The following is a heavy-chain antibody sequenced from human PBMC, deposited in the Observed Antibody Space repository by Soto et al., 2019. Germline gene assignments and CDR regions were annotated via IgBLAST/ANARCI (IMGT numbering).Heavy chain of an antibody. CDR1: GFTFSSYG. V-gene: IGHV3-33*01. D-gene: IGHD3-22*01. CDR2: IWYDGSNK. Sequence: LRLSCAASGFTFSSYGMHWVRQAPGKGLEWVAVIWYDGSNKYYADSVKGRFTISRDNSKNTLYLQMNSLRAEDTAVYYCARDNYDSSGTLGYWGQGTLVTVSS. J-gene: IGHJ4*02. CDR3: ARDNYDSSGTLGY.